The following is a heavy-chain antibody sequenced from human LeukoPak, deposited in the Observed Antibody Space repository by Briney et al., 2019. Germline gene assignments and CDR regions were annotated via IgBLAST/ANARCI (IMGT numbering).Heavy chain of an antibody. CDR1: GGSISSGSYY. CDR2: IYTSGST. CDR3: AGAPSRGYYDSSGYCDY. V-gene: IGHV4-61*02. J-gene: IGHJ4*02. D-gene: IGHD3-22*01. Sequence: PSETLSLTCTVSGGSISSGSYYWSWIRQPAGKGLEWIGRIYTSGSTNYNPSLKSRVTISVDTSKNQFSLKLSSVTAADTAVYYCAGAPSRGYYDSSGYCDYWGQGTLVTVSS.